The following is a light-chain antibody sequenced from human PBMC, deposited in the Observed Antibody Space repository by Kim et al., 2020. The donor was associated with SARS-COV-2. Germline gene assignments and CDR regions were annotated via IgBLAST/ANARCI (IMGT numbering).Light chain of an antibody. V-gene: IGKV1-8*01. CDR3: QQYYSYPLT. J-gene: IGKJ4*01. Sequence: AIRITQSPSSLSASTGDRVTITCRASQGISSYLAWYQQKPGKAPKLLVYAASTVQSGVPSRFSGSGSGTDFTLTISCLQSEDFATYYCQQYYSYPLTFGGGTKVDIK. CDR2: AAS. CDR1: QGISSY.